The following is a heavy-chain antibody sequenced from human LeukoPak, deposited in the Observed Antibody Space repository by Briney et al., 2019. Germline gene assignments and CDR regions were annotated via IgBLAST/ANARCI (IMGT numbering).Heavy chain of an antibody. V-gene: IGHV1-69*13. J-gene: IGHJ4*02. CDR2: ISPIFGTA. D-gene: IGHD3-10*01. CDR3: AIGYYGSGSYFQFDY. Sequence: SVKVSCKASGGTFSSYAISWVRQAPGQGLEWMGGISPIFGTANYAQKFQGRVTITADESTSTAYMELSSLRSEDTAVYYCAIGYYGSGSYFQFDYWGQGTLVTVSS. CDR1: GGTFSSYA.